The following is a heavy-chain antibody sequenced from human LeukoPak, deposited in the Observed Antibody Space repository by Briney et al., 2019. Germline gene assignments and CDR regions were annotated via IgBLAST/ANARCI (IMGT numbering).Heavy chain of an antibody. CDR3: ARVYSSSWRFHDY. J-gene: IGHJ4*02. Sequence: PRGSLRLSCSASGFTFSSYAMHSVRQAPGKGLEWVAVISYDGSNKYYADSVKGRFTISRDNSKNTLYLQMNSLRAEDTAVHYCARVYSSSWRFHDYWGQGTLVTVSS. CDR1: GFTFSSYA. D-gene: IGHD6-13*01. CDR2: ISYDGSNK. V-gene: IGHV3-30*04.